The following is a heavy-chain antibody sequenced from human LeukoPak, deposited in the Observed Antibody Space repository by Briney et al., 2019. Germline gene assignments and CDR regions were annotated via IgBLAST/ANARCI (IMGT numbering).Heavy chain of an antibody. CDR3: ARPNDFWSGYYHY. Sequence: GESLKISCKGSGYSFTSYWIGWVRQMPGKGLGWMGIIYPGDSDIRYSPSFQGQVTISADKSISTAYLQWSSLKASDTAMYYCARPNDFWSGYYHYSGQGTLVTVPS. D-gene: IGHD3-3*01. J-gene: IGHJ4*02. V-gene: IGHV5-51*01. CDR1: GYSFTSYW. CDR2: IYPGDSDI.